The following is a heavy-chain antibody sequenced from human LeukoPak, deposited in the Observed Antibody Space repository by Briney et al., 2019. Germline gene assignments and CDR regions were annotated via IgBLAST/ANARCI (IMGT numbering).Heavy chain of an antibody. Sequence: TGGSLRLSCVASGFIFSSYCMNWVRQAPGKGLEWISYINADSSAIYYADSVKGRFTISRDNAKNSVYLQLDSLRDEDTAVYYCARDYRYASDFWGRGTMVTVSS. D-gene: IGHD5-12*01. J-gene: IGHJ3*01. CDR3: ARDYRYASDF. V-gene: IGHV3-48*02. CDR2: INADSSAI. CDR1: GFIFSSYC.